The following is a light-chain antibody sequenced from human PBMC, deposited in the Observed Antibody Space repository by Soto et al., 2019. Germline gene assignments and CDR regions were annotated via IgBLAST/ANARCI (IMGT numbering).Light chain of an antibody. CDR1: QSVSSY. V-gene: IGKV3-11*01. J-gene: IGKJ5*01. CDR3: QQRSNWPPST. Sequence: PGERATLSCRASQSVSSYVAWYQQKPGQAPRLLIYDASNRATGIPARYSGSESGTDFTLTISSLEPEDFAVYYCQQRSNWPPSTFGQGTRLQIK. CDR2: DAS.